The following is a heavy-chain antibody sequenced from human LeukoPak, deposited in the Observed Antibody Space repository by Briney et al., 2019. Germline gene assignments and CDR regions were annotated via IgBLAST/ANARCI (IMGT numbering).Heavy chain of an antibody. Sequence: GESLKISCQVSGYIFTNYWIGWVRQMPGKGLEWMGIIYPGDSDTRYSPSFQGQVTISADKSISTAYLQWSSLKASDTAMYYCARNLAVAGTGGYDYWGQGTLVTVSS. CDR3: ARNLAVAGTGGYDY. D-gene: IGHD6-19*01. CDR1: GYIFTNYW. J-gene: IGHJ4*02. V-gene: IGHV5-51*01. CDR2: IYPGDSDT.